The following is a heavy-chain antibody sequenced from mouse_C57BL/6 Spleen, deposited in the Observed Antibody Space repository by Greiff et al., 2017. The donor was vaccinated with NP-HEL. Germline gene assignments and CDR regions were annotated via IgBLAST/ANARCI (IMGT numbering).Heavy chain of an antibody. CDR1: GYAFSSYW. Sequence: QVQLKQSGAELVKPGASVKISCKASGYAFSSYWMNWVKQRPGKGLEWIGQIYPGDGDTNYNGKFKGKATLTADKSSSTAYMQLSSLTSEDSAVYFCARSGYGNTGSAMDYWGQGTSVTASS. J-gene: IGHJ4*01. D-gene: IGHD2-1*01. CDR2: IYPGDGDT. CDR3: ARSGYGNTGSAMDY. V-gene: IGHV1-80*01.